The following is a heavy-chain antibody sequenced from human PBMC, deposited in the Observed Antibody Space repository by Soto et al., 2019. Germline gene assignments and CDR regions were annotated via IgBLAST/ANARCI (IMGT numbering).Heavy chain of an antibody. Sequence: ASVKVSCKASGYTFTGYYMHWVRQAPGQGLEWVGWINPNSGGTNYAQKFQGRVTMTRDTSISTAYMELSRLRSDDTAVYYCARNHEGCDSSSWYCYYYGMDVWGQGTTVTVSS. CDR3: ARNHEGCDSSSWYCYYYGMDV. V-gene: IGHV1-2*02. J-gene: IGHJ6*02. CDR2: INPNSGGT. CDR1: GYTFTGYY. D-gene: IGHD6-13*01.